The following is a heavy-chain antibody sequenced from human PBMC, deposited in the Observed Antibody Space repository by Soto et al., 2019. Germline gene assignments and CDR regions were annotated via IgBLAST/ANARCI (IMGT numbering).Heavy chain of an antibody. V-gene: IGHV3-30*18. CDR2: ISYDGSNK. CDR1: GFTFSSYG. Sequence: GGSLRLSCAASGFTFSSYGMHWVRQAPGKGLEWVAVISYDGSNKYYADSVKGRFTISRDNSKNTLYLQMNSLRAGDTAVYYCAKTRPPLRYFDLLDYWGQGTLVTVSS. D-gene: IGHD3-9*01. J-gene: IGHJ4*02. CDR3: AKTRPPLRYFDLLDY.